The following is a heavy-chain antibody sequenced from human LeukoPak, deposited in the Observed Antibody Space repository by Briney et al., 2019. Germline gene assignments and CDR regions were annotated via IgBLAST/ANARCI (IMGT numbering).Heavy chain of an antibody. J-gene: IGHJ4*02. CDR1: GFTFSPYW. V-gene: IGHV3-7*01. D-gene: IGHD4-11*01. CDR3: ARAPATVTTPYFDY. Sequence: GGSLRLSCAASGFTFSPYWMSWVRQGPGKGLEWVANIKPDGSETHYVDSVKGRFTISRDNAKNSLYLQMNSLRAEDTAVYYCARAPATVTTPYFDYWGQGTLVTVSS. CDR2: IKPDGSET.